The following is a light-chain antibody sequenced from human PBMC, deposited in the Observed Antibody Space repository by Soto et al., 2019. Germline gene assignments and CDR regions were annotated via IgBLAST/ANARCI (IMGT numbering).Light chain of an antibody. CDR3: QQYGSSPLIS. J-gene: IGKJ5*01. V-gene: IGKV3-20*01. Sequence: VLTQSPGTLSLSPGESATLSCRASQTVSITYLTWYQQKPGQAPRLLIFGASKRATGIPDRFSGSGSGRDFTLTISGLEPEDFAVYYCQQYGSSPLISFGKGTRPEIK. CDR2: GAS. CDR1: QTVSITY.